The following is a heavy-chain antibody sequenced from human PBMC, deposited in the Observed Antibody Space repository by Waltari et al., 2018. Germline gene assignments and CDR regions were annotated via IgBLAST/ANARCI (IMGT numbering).Heavy chain of an antibody. D-gene: IGHD5-18*01. Sequence: QVQLQQWGAGLLKPSETLSLTCAVYGGSFSGYYWSWIRQPPGKGLEWIREINHSGSTNYNPSLKSRVTISVDTSKNQFSLKLSSVTAADTAVYYCARGGPGAMGPGPLDGMDVWGQGTTVTVSS. CDR3: ARGGPGAMGPGPLDGMDV. CDR2: INHSGST. CDR1: GGSFSGYY. J-gene: IGHJ6*02. V-gene: IGHV4-34*01.